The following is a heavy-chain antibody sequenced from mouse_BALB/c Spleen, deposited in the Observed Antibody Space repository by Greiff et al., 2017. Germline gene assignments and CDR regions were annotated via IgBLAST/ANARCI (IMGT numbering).Heavy chain of an antibody. CDR1: GFTFSDYY. CDR3: ARELGPGSLAY. V-gene: IGHV5-4*02. CDR2: ISDGGSYT. Sequence: EVKLMESGGGLVKPGGSLKLSCAASGFTFSDYYMYWVRQTPEKRLEWVATISDGGSYTYYPDSVKGRFTISRDNAKNNLYLQMSSLKSEDTAMYYCARELGPGSLAYWGQGTLVTVSA. J-gene: IGHJ3*01.